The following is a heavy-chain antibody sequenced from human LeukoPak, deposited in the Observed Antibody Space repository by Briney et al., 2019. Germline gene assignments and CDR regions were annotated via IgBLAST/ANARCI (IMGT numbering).Heavy chain of an antibody. V-gene: IGHV4-38-2*01. D-gene: IGHD3-22*01. Sequence: PSETLSLTCAVSGYSISSGYYWGWIRQPPGKGLEWIGSIYHSGSTYYNPSLKSRVTISVDTSKNQFSLKLSSVTAADTAVYYCARNHYYGSSGYYLGEYDYWGQGTLVTVSS. J-gene: IGHJ4*02. CDR2: IYHSGST. CDR3: ARNHYYGSSGYYLGEYDY. CDR1: GYSISSGYY.